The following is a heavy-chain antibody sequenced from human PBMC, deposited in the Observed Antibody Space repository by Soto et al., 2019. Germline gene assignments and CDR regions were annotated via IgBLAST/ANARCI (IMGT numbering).Heavy chain of an antibody. CDR1: GFTFSSYS. J-gene: IGHJ5*02. D-gene: IGHD2-21*01. CDR3: ARGLWVANNGFDP. Sequence: EVQLVESGGGLVQPGGSLRLSCAASGFTFSSYSMNWVRQAPGKGRERVSYISSSSSTIYYADSVKGRFTISRDNAKNSLYLPMTSLRDEDTAVYYCARGLWVANNGFDPWGKGTLVTVSS. CDR2: ISSSSSTI. V-gene: IGHV3-48*02.